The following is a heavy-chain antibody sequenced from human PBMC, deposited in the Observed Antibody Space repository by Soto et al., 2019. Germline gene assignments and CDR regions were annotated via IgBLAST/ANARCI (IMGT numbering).Heavy chain of an antibody. J-gene: IGHJ4*02. CDR2: INPNSGGT. CDR3: ARVREGLRFLEWPLFDY. Sequence: ASVKVSCKASGYTFTNYYMQWVRQAPGQGLEWMGWINPNSGGTNYAQKFQGWVTMTRDTSISTAYMELSRLRSDDTAVYYCARVREGLRFLEWPLFDYWGQGTLVTVSS. V-gene: IGHV1-2*04. D-gene: IGHD3-3*01. CDR1: GYTFTNYY.